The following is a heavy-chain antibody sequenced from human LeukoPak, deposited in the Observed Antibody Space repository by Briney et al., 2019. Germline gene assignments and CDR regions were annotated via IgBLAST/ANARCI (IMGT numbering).Heavy chain of an antibody. V-gene: IGHV4-39*01. CDR1: GGSISSSSYY. Sequence: PSETLSLTCTVSGGSISSSSYYWGWIRQPPGKGLEWIGSIYYSGSTYYNPSLKSRVTISVDTSKSQFSLKLSSVTAADTAVYYCAYSNYDILTGRIYFDYWGQGALVTVSS. J-gene: IGHJ4*02. D-gene: IGHD3-9*01. CDR2: IYYSGST. CDR3: AYSNYDILTGRIYFDY.